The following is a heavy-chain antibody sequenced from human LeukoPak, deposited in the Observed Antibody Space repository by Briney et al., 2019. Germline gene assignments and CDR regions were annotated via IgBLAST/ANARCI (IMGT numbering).Heavy chain of an antibody. V-gene: IGHV1-2*02. J-gene: IGHJ6*03. CDR2: INPNSGGT. Sequence: ASVKVSCKASGYTFTGYYMHWVRQAPGQGLEWMGWINPNSGGTNYAQKFQGRVTMTRDTSISTAYMELSRLRSDDTAVYYCARDKYVFHYYYYMDVWGKGPRSPSP. D-gene: IGHD2-2*01. CDR1: GYTFTGYY. CDR3: ARDKYVFHYYYYMDV.